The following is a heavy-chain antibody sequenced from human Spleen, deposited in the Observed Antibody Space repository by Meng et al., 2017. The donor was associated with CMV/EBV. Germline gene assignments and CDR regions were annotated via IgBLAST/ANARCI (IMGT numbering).Heavy chain of an antibody. CDR3: VRAAYDTSGYFDF. CDR1: GGSVSSGSYY. D-gene: IGHD3-22*01. Sequence: SETLSLTCTVSGGSVSSGSYYWSWIRQPPGKGLEWIGYIYYSGSTNYNPSLKSRVTISVDTSKNQFSLKLSSVTAADTAVYYCVRAAYDTSGYFDFWGQGTLVTVSS. V-gene: IGHV4-61*01. J-gene: IGHJ4*02. CDR2: IYYSGST.